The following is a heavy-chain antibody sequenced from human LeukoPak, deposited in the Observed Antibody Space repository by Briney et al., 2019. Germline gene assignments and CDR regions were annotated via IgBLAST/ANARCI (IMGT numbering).Heavy chain of an antibody. CDR3: AKVPVVMGFDWSPAGY. D-gene: IGHD3-9*01. J-gene: IGHJ4*02. V-gene: IGHV3-23*01. CDR2: ITAGGGTT. Sequence: PGGSLRLSCAASGFTFSTFAMSWVRQAPGKGLEWVSGITAGGGTTYYADSVKGRFTVSRDNSKNTLYLQMNSLRAEDTAVYYCAKVPVVMGFDWSPAGYWGQGTLITVSS. CDR1: GFTFSTFA.